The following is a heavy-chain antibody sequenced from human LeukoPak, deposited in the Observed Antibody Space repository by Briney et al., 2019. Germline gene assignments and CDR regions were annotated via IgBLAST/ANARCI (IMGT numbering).Heavy chain of an antibody. CDR1: GSSISSYY. CDR3: ARGSIAAAGSWYFDY. V-gene: IGHV4-59*08. D-gene: IGHD6-13*01. CDR2: IYYTGST. Sequence: SETLSLTCTVSGSSISSYYWSWVRQPPGKGLEYIGYIYYTGSTNSSPSLKSRVTISVDTSKNQFCLKLSSVTAADTAVYYCARGSIAAAGSWYFDYWGQGTLVTVSS. J-gene: IGHJ4*02.